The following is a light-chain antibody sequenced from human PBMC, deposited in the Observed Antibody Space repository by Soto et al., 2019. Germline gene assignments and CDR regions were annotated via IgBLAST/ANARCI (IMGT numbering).Light chain of an antibody. CDR2: AAS. CDR3: QKANTFHPWT. Sequence: DIQMTQSPSSVSASLGDTVIITCRASQAIGSWLAWYQQKPGKAPKLLIYAASSLQSGVPSRFSGSGSGTDFTLTISSLQPEDFATYYCQKANTFHPWTFGQGTKVEIK. J-gene: IGKJ1*01. V-gene: IGKV1-12*01. CDR1: QAIGSW.